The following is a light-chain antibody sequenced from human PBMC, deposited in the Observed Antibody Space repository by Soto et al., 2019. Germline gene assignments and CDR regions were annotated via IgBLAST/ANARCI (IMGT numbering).Light chain of an antibody. J-gene: IGKJ4*01. CDR3: QQYNTYSSPT. CDR2: DAS. CDR1: QSISNW. Sequence: DSHQAQYQKTLSASVGERVKITCRASQSISNWLAWYQQKLGRAPRLLIYDASSLESGVPSRFSVSAYGTKFTLTISCLQPDDCATYYCQQYNTYSSPTFGGGTKVDIK. V-gene: IGKV1-5*01.